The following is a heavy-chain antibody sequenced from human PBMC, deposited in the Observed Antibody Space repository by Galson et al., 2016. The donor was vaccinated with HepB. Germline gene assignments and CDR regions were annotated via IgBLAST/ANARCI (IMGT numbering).Heavy chain of an antibody. CDR2: FDPEDGET. Sequence: SVKVSCKVSGYTLTELSMHWVRQAPGKGLEWMGGFDPEDGETIYAQKFQGRVTMTEDTSTDTAYMELSSLRAEDTGVYYCATGRRAAAGLDAFDIWGQGTMVTVS. CDR3: ATGRRAAAGLDAFDI. J-gene: IGHJ3*02. V-gene: IGHV1-24*01. CDR1: GYTLTELS. D-gene: IGHD6-13*01.